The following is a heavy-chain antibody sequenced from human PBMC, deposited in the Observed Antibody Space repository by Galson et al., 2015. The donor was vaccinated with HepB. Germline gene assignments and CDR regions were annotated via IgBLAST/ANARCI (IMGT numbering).Heavy chain of an antibody. V-gene: IGHV3-15*01. J-gene: IGHJ5*02. CDR1: GIAFNNAW. D-gene: IGHD2-2*01. CDR2: IKSKTDGGTT. CDR3: TTDVYFSSYWSWLDP. Sequence: SLRLSCAASGIAFNNAWMNWVRQAPGKGLEWVGRIKSKTDGGTTEYAAPVKGRFTISRDDSRNTLYLQMHSLKTDDTAVYYCTTDVYFSSYWSWLDPWGQGTLVTVSS.